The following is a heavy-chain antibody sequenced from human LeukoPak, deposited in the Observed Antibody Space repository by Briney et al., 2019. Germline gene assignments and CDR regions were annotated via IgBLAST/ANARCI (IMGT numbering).Heavy chain of an antibody. CDR3: AKQVSYYYGSGSRNNWFDP. D-gene: IGHD3-10*01. V-gene: IGHV3-30*18. CDR1: GFTFSSYG. Sequence: PGRSLRLSCAASGFTFSSYGMHWVRQAPGKGLEWVAFISYDGSNKYCADSVKGRFTISRDNSKNTLYLQMNSLRAEDTAVYYCAKQVSYYYGSGSRNNWFDPWAREPWSPSPQ. CDR2: ISYDGSNK. J-gene: IGHJ5*02.